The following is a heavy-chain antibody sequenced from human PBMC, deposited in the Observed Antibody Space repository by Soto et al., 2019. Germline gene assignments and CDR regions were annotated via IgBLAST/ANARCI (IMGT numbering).Heavy chain of an antibody. CDR2: ISSDGSNK. Sequence: QVQLVESGGGVVQPGRSLRLSCAASGFTFSSYTMHWVRQAPGKGLEWVALISSDGSNKYYVDAVKGRFTISRDNSIXXXXXXXXXXXXXXXXXXXXXRAXAXSWXTFDSWGQGTLVTVSS. V-gene: IGHV3-30-3*01. CDR3: XRAXAXSWXTFDS. CDR1: GFTFSSYT. J-gene: IGHJ4*02. D-gene: IGHD6-13*01.